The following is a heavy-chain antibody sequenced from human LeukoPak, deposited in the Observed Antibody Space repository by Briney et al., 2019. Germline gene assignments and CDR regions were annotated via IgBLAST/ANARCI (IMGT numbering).Heavy chain of an antibody. D-gene: IGHD5-18*01. CDR1: GYSFTSYW. CDR3: ARQIDGYWVGFDY. Sequence: GESLKISCKGSGYSFTSYWIGWVRQMPGKGLEWMGIIYPGDSDTRYSPSFQGQVTISADKSISTAHLQWSSLKASDTAMYYCARQIDGYWVGFDYWGQGTLVTVSS. V-gene: IGHV5-51*01. CDR2: IYPGDSDT. J-gene: IGHJ4*02.